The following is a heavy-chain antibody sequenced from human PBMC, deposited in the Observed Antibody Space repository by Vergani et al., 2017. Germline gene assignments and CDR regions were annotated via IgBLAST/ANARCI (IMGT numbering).Heavy chain of an antibody. D-gene: IGHD3-10*01. Sequence: QLQLQESGPGLVKPSATLSLTCSVSGGSIRSSNYYWGWIRQPPGRGLEWIGCVHRNGNTYYTSSLRSRATISRDTSKNQFSLRLTSVTAADTAVYYCARQNPYGSAHVDFWGRGVLVTVSA. CDR1: GGSIRSSNYY. J-gene: IGHJ4*02. CDR3: ARQNPYGSAHVDF. CDR2: VHRNGNT. V-gene: IGHV4-39*07.